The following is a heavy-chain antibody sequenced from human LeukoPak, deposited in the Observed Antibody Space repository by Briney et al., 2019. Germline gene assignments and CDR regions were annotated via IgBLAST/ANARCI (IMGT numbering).Heavy chain of an antibody. Sequence: GGSLRLSCAASGFTFSSYGINWVRQAPGKGLEWVSSIDGTGRTTDYADSVKGRFTTSRDNSKNAAYLQLDSLRADDTAVYYCAKISSITLVRGANILLNNRGQGTLVTVSS. D-gene: IGHD3-10*01. CDR1: GFTFSSYG. CDR3: AKISSITLVRGANILLNN. CDR2: IDGTGRTT. J-gene: IGHJ4*02. V-gene: IGHV3-23*01.